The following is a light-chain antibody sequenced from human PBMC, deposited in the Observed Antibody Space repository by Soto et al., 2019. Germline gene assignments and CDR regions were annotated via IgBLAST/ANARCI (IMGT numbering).Light chain of an antibody. CDR2: GAS. Sequence: EIVMTQSPATLSVSPGERATLSCRASQSVSRDLAWYQQKPGQAPRLLIYGASTRAAGIPARFSGSGSGTEFTLTISSLQSEDFAVYYCQQRSNWITFGQGTRLEIK. J-gene: IGKJ5*01. CDR3: QQRSNWIT. V-gene: IGKV3-15*01. CDR1: QSVSRD.